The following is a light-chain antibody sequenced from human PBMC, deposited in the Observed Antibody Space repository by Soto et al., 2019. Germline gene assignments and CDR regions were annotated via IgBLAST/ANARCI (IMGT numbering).Light chain of an antibody. CDR2: KVS. CDR3: IQGTHWPRS. CDR1: QSLVHSDGNTY. J-gene: IGKJ4*01. Sequence: DVVVTQSPLSLPVTLGQPASISCRSSQSLVHSDGNTYLNWFQQRPGQSPRRLIYKVSNRDSGVPDRFSGSGSGTDFTLKISRVEAEDVGVYYCIQGTHWPRSFGGGSKVETK. V-gene: IGKV2-30*02.